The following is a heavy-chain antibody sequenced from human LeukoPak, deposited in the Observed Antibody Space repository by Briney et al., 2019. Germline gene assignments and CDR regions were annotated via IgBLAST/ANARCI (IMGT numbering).Heavy chain of an antibody. CDR1: GYTFTAYF. CDR2: MKPNGGET. Sequence: ASVKVSCKASGYTFTAYFIHWVRQAPGQGLEWMGFMKPNGGETDYAQKFQGRVTMTRDTSMSTAYMDLNRLTSDDTAVYFCARDRYGDGFAHFDYWGQGTLVTVSS. CDR3: ARDRYGDGFAHFDY. J-gene: IGHJ4*02. V-gene: IGHV1-2*02. D-gene: IGHD5-24*01.